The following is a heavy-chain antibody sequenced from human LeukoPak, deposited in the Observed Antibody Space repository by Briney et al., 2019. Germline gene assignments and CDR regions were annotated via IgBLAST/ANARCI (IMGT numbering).Heavy chain of an antibody. D-gene: IGHD2/OR15-2a*01. Sequence: GGSLRLSCAASGFTFSNYWMHWVRQAPGKGLVWVSRISSDGSTTTYADSVKGRFTISKDNAKNTVYLQMNSLRAEDTAVYYCVSFYETYWGQGTLVTVSS. CDR2: ISSDGSTT. CDR3: VSFYETY. J-gene: IGHJ4*02. V-gene: IGHV3-74*01. CDR1: GFTFSNYW.